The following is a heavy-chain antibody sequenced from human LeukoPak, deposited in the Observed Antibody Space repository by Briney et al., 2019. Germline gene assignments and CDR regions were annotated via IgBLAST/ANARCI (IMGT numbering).Heavy chain of an antibody. CDR3: ARSIADAFDI. D-gene: IGHD6-13*01. V-gene: IGHV1-2*02. CDR1: GYTFIGYY. CDR2: LNPKSGGT. J-gene: IGHJ3*02. Sequence: ASVKVSCKASGYTFIGYYMHWVRQAPGQGLEWMGWLNPKSGGTNYAQNFQGRVTLTRDTSISTAYMELSSLRSDDTAVYYCARSIADAFDIWGQGTMVTVSS.